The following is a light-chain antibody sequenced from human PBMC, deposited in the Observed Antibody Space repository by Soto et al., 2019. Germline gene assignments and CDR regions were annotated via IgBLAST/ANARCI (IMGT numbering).Light chain of an antibody. V-gene: IGLV1-40*01. J-gene: IGLJ2*01. CDR2: GNR. CDR1: SSNLGAGYD. CDR3: QVWDSSSDHVV. Sequence: QSVLTQPPSVSGAPGQRVTLSCTGNSSNLGAGYDVHWYQQLPGAAPKLVIFGNRNRPSGVPERFSGSNSGNTATLTISRVEAGDEADYYCQVWDSSSDHVVFGGGTKLTVL.